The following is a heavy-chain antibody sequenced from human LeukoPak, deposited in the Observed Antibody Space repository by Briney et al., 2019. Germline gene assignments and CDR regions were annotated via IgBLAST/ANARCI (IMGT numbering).Heavy chain of an antibody. CDR3: VKFERSTIFGLVSYFFDY. CDR1: GYTFTSYD. D-gene: IGHD3-3*01. J-gene: IGHJ4*02. CDR2: MNLNSGHT. V-gene: IGHV1-8*01. Sequence: ASVKVSCKASGYTFTSYDFNWVRQPPAQGLEWMGCMNLNSGHTGDAQKFQRRVKVNRNNSISTADMELSSLRSEDTAVYYGVKFERSTIFGLVSYFFDYWGQGTMVTVSS.